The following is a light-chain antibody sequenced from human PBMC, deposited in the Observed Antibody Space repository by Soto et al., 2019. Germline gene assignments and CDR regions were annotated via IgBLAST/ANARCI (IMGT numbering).Light chain of an antibody. CDR3: SSYAGSNNFV. J-gene: IGLJ1*01. V-gene: IGLV2-8*01. Sequence: QSVLTQPPSASESPGQSVTIPCTGTSSDDSGYNYVSWYQQHPGKATILMIYEVSKRSSGVPDRFSGSKSGNTACLTVSGLQSEDEADYYCSSYAGSNNFVFGTGTKVTVL. CDR1: SSDDSGYNY. CDR2: EVS.